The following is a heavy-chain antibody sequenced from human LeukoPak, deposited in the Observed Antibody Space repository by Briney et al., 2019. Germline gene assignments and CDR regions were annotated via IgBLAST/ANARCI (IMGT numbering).Heavy chain of an antibody. J-gene: IGHJ4*02. CDR3: AKAASRYCSSTSCYYFDY. V-gene: IGHV3-9*03. CDR2: ISWNSGSI. D-gene: IGHD2-2*01. Sequence: GGSLRLSCAASGFTFDDYVMHWVRQAPGEGLEWVSGISWNSGSIGYADSVKGRFTISRDNAKNSLYLQMNSLRAEDMALYYCAKAASRYCSSTSCYYFDYWGQGTLVTVSS. CDR1: GFTFDDYV.